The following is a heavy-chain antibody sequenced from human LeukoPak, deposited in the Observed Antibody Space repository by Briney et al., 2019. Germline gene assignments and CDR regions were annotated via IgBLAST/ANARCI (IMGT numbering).Heavy chain of an antibody. CDR2: ISYDGSNK. D-gene: IGHD1/OR15-1a*01. V-gene: IGHV3-30-3*01. CDR3: GGKQQSPP. CDR1: GFTFSSYA. J-gene: IGHJ5*02. Sequence: TGGSLRLSCAASGFTFSSYAMHWVRQAPGKGLEWVAVISYDGSNKYYADSVKGRFTISRDNSKNTLYLQMNSLRAEDTAVYYWGGKQQSPPGGQEPLATVS.